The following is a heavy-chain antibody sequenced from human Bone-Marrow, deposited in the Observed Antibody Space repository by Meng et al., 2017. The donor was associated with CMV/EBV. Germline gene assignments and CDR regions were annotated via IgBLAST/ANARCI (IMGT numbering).Heavy chain of an antibody. CDR3: ASNPPHRRHAFDI. D-gene: IGHD6-25*01. V-gene: IGHV1-69*12. Sequence: QVMLGRSGAEVKKPGSSVKVSCKATGGTFSSYAISWVRQAPGQGLEWMGGIIPIFGTANYAQKFQGRVTITADESTSTAYMELSSLRSEDTAVYYCASNPPHRRHAFDIWGQGTMVTVSS. J-gene: IGHJ3*02. CDR1: GGTFSSYA. CDR2: IIPIFGTA.